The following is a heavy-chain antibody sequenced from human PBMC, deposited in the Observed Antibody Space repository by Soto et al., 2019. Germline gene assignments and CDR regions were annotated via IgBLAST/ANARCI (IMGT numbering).Heavy chain of an antibody. Sequence: PGGSLRLSCAASGFTFSTYYMHWVRQAPGKGLVWVSRINSDGSRTNYADSVKGRFTTFRDNAKNTLYLQLNSLTAEDTAVYYCARGPISRGSYRYTNNRDYYYYMDVWGKGTTVTVSS. CDR3: ARGPISRGSYRYTNNRDYYYYMDV. CDR2: INSDGSRT. J-gene: IGHJ6*03. CDR1: GFTFSTYY. V-gene: IGHV3-74*01. D-gene: IGHD3-16*02.